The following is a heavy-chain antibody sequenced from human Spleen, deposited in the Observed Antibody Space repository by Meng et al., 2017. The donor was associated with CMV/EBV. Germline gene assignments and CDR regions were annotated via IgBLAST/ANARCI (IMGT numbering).Heavy chain of an antibody. J-gene: IGHJ4*02. CDR1: GGSVTSGSYY. CDR2: INHSGST. D-gene: IGHD1-20*01. Sequence: SETLSLTCTVSGGSVTSGSYYWSWIRQPPGKGLEWIGEINHSGSTNYNPYLKSRVTISVDTSKNQFSLKLSSVTAADTDVYYCARGSSVVYNWNDWALYYWGQGTLVTVSS. CDR3: ARGSSVVYNWNDWALYY. V-gene: IGHV4-39*07.